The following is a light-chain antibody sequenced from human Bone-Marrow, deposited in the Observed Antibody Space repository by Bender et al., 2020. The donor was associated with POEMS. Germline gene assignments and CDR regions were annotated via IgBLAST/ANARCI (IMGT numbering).Light chain of an antibody. Sequence: NFMLTQPHSVSESPGKTVTIACARTNGSIASNFVQWYQRRPGSSPTTVIYEDNRRPSGVPDRFSGSIDRSSNSASLTISGLKTADEADYYCQSYDSSIWVFGGGTKLTVL. CDR1: NGSIASNF. CDR3: QSYDSSIWV. CDR2: EDN. J-gene: IGLJ3*02. V-gene: IGLV6-57*01.